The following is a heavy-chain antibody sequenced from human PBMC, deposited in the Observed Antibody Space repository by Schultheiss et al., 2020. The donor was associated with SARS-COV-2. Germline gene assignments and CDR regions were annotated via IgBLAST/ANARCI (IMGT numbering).Heavy chain of an antibody. D-gene: IGHD6-19*01. CDR3: ARDRRGIAVAEGDY. CDR1: GFTFSDYY. V-gene: IGHV3-30*03. Sequence: GGSLRLSCAASGFTFSDYYMSWIRQAPGKGLEWVAVISYDGSNKYYADSVKGRFTISRDNSKNTLYLQMNSLRAEDTAVYYCARDRRGIAVAEGDYWGQGTLVTVSS. CDR2: ISYDGSNK. J-gene: IGHJ4*02.